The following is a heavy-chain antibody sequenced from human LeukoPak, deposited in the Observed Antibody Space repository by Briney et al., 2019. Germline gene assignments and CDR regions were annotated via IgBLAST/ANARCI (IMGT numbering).Heavy chain of an antibody. V-gene: IGHV4-59*08. CDR1: GGSISGYY. J-gene: IGHJ4*02. Sequence: PSETLSLTCTVSGGSISGYYWSWIRQPPGKGLEWIGFIYYSGSTKYNPSLKSRVTISVDTSKNQFSLRLSSVTAADTALYYCARYFCPADRCSHIDHWGQGTLVTVSS. D-gene: IGHD2/OR15-2a*01. CDR2: IYYSGST. CDR3: ARYFCPADRCSHIDH.